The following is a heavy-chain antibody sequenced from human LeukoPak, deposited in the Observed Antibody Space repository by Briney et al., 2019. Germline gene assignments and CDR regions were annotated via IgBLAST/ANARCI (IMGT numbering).Heavy chain of an antibody. Sequence: PSETLSLTCTVSGDSISSGNYWGWIRQPPGKGLEWIGSIFHTGSTYFNLSLKSRVTISVDTSKNQFSLKLSSVTAEDTAVYYCAKDSPPGALPGDESGGPTLGYWGQGTLVTVSS. CDR1: GDSISSGNY. CDR2: IFHTGST. D-gene: IGHD3-16*01. CDR3: AKDSPPGALPGDESGGPTLGY. J-gene: IGHJ4*02. V-gene: IGHV4-38-2*02.